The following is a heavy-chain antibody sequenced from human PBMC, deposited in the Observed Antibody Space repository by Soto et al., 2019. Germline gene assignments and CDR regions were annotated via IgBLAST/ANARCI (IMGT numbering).Heavy chain of an antibody. CDR3: ARSSVGGYYYYYYMDV. J-gene: IGHJ6*03. D-gene: IGHD2-15*01. Sequence: PSETLSLTCTVSGGSISGYYWSWIRQPPGKGLEWIGYIYYSGSTNYNPSLKSRVTISVDTSKNQFSLKLSSVTAADTAVYYCARSSVGGYYYYYYMDVWGKGTTVTVSS. CDR1: GGSISGYY. V-gene: IGHV4-59*08. CDR2: IYYSGST.